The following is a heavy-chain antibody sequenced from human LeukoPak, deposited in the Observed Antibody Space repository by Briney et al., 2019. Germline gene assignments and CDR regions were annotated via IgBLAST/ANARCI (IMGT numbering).Heavy chain of an antibody. CDR1: GDTFSSYA. J-gene: IGHJ4*02. D-gene: IGHD6-19*01. CDR2: IIPIFGTA. Sequence: ASVKVSCKASGDTFSSYAISWVRQAPGQGLEWMGGIIPIFGTANYAQKFQGRVTITADESTSTAYMELGSLRSEDTAVYYCARGRMAGTYVFDSWGQGTLVTVSS. V-gene: IGHV1-69*13. CDR3: ARGRMAGTYVFDS.